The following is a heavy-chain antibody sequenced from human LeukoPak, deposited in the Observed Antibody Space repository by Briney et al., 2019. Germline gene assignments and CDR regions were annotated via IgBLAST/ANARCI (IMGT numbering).Heavy chain of an antibody. D-gene: IGHD3-9*01. CDR2: ISSSGSTI. Sequence: AGSLRLSCAASGFTFSSYEMNWVRQAPGKGLDWVSYISSSGSTIYSADSVKGRFTISRDNAKNSLYLQMNSLRAEDTAVYYCAREFGLRYFDWLLWGAFDIWGQGTMVTVSS. CDR3: AREFGLRYFDWLLWGAFDI. CDR1: GFTFSSYE. V-gene: IGHV3-48*03. J-gene: IGHJ3*02.